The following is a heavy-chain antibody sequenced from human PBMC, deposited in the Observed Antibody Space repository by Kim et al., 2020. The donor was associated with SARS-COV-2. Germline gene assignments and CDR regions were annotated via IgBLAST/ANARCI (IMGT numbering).Heavy chain of an antibody. CDR3: ARETYYDSSGYYSVFDY. V-gene: IGHV3-30*07. D-gene: IGHD3-22*01. Sequence: VKGRFTISRDNSKNTLYLQMNSLRAEDTAVYYCARETYYDSSGYYSVFDYWGQGTLVTVSS. J-gene: IGHJ4*02.